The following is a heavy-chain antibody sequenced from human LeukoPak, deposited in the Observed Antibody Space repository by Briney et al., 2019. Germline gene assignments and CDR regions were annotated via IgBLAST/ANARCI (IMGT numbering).Heavy chain of an antibody. CDR3: ARTAAVGSSWSFGSDWCDP. J-gene: IGHJ5*02. CDR1: GFTFSSYS. Sequence: SGGSLRLPCAASGFTFSSYSMNWVRQAPGKGLEWVSSISSSSSYIYYADSVKGRFTISRDNVKNSLYLQMNSLRAEDTAVYYCARTAAVGSSWSFGSDWCDPWGQGTLVTVSS. D-gene: IGHD6-13*01. CDR2: ISSSSSYI. V-gene: IGHV3-21*01.